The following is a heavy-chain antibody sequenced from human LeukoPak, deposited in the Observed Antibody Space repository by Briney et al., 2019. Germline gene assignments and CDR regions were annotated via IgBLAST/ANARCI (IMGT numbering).Heavy chain of an antibody. J-gene: IGHJ4*02. D-gene: IGHD5-12*01. CDR3: ARDSPGYGGYSY. V-gene: IGHV3-7*04. Sequence: PGGSLRLSCTASGFTFSRYWMTWVRQAPGKGLEWVANIKEDGSAKYYVDSMKGRFTISRDNAKNSLYLQINSLRAEDTAVYYCARDSPGYGGYSYWGQGTLVTVFS. CDR2: IKEDGSAK. CDR1: GFTFSRYW.